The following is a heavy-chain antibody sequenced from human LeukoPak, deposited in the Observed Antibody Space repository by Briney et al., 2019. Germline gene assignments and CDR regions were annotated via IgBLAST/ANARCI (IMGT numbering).Heavy chain of an antibody. CDR1: GGSISSSSYY. CDR2: IYYSGST. V-gene: IGHV4-39*07. CDR3: ARDPDYGDYDYNWFDP. D-gene: IGHD4-17*01. Sequence: SETLSLTCTVSGGSISSSSYYWGWIRQPPGKGLEWIGSIYYSGSTYYNPSLKSRVTISVDTSKNQFSLKLSSVTAADTAVYYCARDPDYGDYDYNWFDPWGQGTLVTVSS. J-gene: IGHJ5*02.